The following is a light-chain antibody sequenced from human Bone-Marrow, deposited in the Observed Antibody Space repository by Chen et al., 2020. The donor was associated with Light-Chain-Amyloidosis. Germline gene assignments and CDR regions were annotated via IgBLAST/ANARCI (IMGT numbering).Light chain of an antibody. CDR3: AAWDGSLSGYV. CDR2: MNN. CDR1: PSNLRIIY. V-gene: IGLV1-47*01. Sequence: QSVLTQPPSASGCPGHRVTISRPGTPSNLRIIYVDWSQHFPRAAPKLLIHMNNQRPSGVPDRFSASKSGTSASLALSGLRSEDEADYYCAAWDGSLSGYVFGTGTKVIVL. J-gene: IGLJ1*01.